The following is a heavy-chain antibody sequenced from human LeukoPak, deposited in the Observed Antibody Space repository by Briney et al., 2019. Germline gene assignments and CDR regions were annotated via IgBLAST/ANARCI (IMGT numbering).Heavy chain of an antibody. CDR2: INHSGST. CDR1: GGSFSGYY. Sequence: SETLSLTCAVYGGSFSGYYWSWIRQPPGKGLEWIGEINHSGSTNYNPSPKSRVTISVDTSKNQFSLKLSSVTAADTAVYYCARGPSYYYGSGSFPFDYWGQGTLVTVSS. D-gene: IGHD3-10*01. J-gene: IGHJ4*02. CDR3: ARGPSYYYGSGSFPFDY. V-gene: IGHV4-34*01.